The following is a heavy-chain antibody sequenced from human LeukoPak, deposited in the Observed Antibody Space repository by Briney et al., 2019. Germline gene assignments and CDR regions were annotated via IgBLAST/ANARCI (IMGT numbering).Heavy chain of an antibody. D-gene: IGHD1-1*01. Sequence: PSETLSLTCTVSGGSISSYYWSWVRQPPGKGLEWIGYIYNSGSTNYNPSLKSRVTISVDTSKNQFSLKLSSVTAADTAVYYCARHLPSTTGRSYFDYWGQGTLVTVSS. CDR2: IYNSGST. CDR3: ARHLPSTTGRSYFDY. CDR1: GGSISSYY. V-gene: IGHV4-59*08. J-gene: IGHJ4*02.